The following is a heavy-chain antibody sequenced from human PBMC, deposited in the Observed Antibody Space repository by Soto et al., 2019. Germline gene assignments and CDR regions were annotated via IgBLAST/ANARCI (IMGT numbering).Heavy chain of an antibody. J-gene: IGHJ3*02. CDR2: IIPIFGTA. D-gene: IGHD3-22*01. CDR1: GGTFSSYA. Sequence: QVQLVQSGAEVKKPGSSVKVSCKASGGTFSSYAISWVLQAPGQGLEWMGGIIPIFGTANYAQKFQGRVTITADESTSTAYMELSSLRSEDTAVYYCARLHQHSSGYYLDRKDDAFDIWGQGTMVTVSS. V-gene: IGHV1-69*01. CDR3: ARLHQHSSGYYLDRKDDAFDI.